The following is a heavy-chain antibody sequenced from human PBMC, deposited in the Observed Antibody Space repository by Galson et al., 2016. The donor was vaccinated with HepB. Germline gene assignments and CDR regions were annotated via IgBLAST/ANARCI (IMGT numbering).Heavy chain of an antibody. D-gene: IGHD2-2*02. V-gene: IGHV4-4*02. J-gene: IGHJ3*02. CDR2: IYHSGST. CDR1: GDSISSSNW. CDR3: ARGSLIVIVPASIGAFDI. Sequence: SETLSLTCAVSGDSISSSNWWSWVRQPPGKGLEWIGEIYHSGSTKYNPSLKSRVIISVDKSKNQFSLKLTSVTAADTAVYYCARGSLIVIVPASIGAFDIWGQGTMVTVSS.